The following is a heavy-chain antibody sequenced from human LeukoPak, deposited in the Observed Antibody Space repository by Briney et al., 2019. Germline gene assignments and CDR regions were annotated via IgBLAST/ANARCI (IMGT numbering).Heavy chain of an antibody. CDR2: INPNSGGT. CDR3: ARDMGIVVVPAAPFYFDY. D-gene: IGHD2-2*03. CDR1: GYTFTGYY. J-gene: IGHJ4*02. V-gene: IGHV1-2*02. Sequence: GASVKVSCKASGYTFTGYYMHWVRQAPGQGLEWMGWINPNSGGTNYAQKFQGRVTMTRDTSISTAYMELSKLRSDDTAVYYCARDMGIVVVPAAPFYFDYWGQGTLVTVSS.